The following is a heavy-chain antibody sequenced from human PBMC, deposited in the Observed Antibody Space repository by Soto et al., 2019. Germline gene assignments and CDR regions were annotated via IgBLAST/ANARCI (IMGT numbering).Heavy chain of an antibody. D-gene: IGHD3-10*01. Sequence: QVQLVESGGGVVQPGRSLRLSCAASGFTFSSYAMQWVRQAPGKGLEWVAVISYDGSNKYYADSAKGRFTISRDNSKNTLYLQMNSLRAEDTAVYYCARPDYGSGSYPHYWGQGTLVTVSS. CDR3: ARPDYGSGSYPHY. J-gene: IGHJ4*02. CDR2: ISYDGSNK. V-gene: IGHV3-30-3*01. CDR1: GFTFSSYA.